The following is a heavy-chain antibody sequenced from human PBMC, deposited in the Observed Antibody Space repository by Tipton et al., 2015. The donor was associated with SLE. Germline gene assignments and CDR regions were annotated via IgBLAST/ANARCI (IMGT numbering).Heavy chain of an antibody. V-gene: IGHV3-53*01. J-gene: IGHJ4*02. D-gene: IGHD5-18*01. CDR3: ARGTAMGH. CDR2: IYSGGST. Sequence: SGFTFSSYAMSWVRQAPGKGLEWVSVIYSGGSTYYADSVKGRFTISRDNSKNTLYLQMNSLRAEDTAVYYCARGTAMGHWGQGTLVTVSS. CDR1: GFTFSSYA.